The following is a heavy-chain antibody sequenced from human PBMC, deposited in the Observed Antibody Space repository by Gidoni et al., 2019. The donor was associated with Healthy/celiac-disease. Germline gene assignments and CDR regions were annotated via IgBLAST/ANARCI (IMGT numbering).Heavy chain of an antibody. Sequence: VQLVESGGGFVQRGGSLRLSCAASGFTFRSFALHWVRQAPGKGLEYVSAISSNGGSTYYANSVKGRFTISRDNSKNTLYLQMGSLRAEDMAVYYCARGACDSSGCGWFDPWGQGTLVTVSS. D-gene: IGHD6-19*01. V-gene: IGHV3-64*01. J-gene: IGHJ5*02. CDR2: ISSNGGST. CDR3: ARGACDSSGCGWFDP. CDR1: GFTFRSFA.